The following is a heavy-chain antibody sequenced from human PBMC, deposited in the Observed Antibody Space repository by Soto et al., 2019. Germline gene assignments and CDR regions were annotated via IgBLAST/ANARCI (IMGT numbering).Heavy chain of an antibody. D-gene: IGHD3-9*01. J-gene: IGHJ5*02. CDR2: ISGSGGST. CDR1: GFTFSSYA. Sequence: GGSLRLSCAASGFTFSSYAMSWVRQAPGKGLEWVSAISGSGGSTYYADSVKGRFTISRDNSKNTLYLQMNSLRAEDTAVYYCAKDPAYYDILTGGLTDPDPWGQGTLVTVPQ. V-gene: IGHV3-23*01. CDR3: AKDPAYYDILTGGLTDPDP.